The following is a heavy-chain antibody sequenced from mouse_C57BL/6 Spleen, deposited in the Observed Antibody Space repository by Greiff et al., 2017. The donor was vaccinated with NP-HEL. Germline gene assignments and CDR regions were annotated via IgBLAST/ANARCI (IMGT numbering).Heavy chain of an antibody. V-gene: IGHV1-55*01. Sequence: VQLQQPGAELVKPGASVKMSCKASGYTFTSYWITWVKQRPGQGLEWIGDIYPGSGSTNYNEKFKSKATLTVDTSSSTAYMQLSSLTTEDSAVYYCALYYYGSSYWYFDVWGKGNTVTVSS. CDR2: IYPGSGST. J-gene: IGHJ1*03. CDR3: ALYYYGSSYWYFDV. D-gene: IGHD1-1*01. CDR1: GYTFTSYW.